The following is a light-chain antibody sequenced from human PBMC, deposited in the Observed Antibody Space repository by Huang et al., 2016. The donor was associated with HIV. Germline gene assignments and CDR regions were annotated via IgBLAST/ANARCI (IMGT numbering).Light chain of an antibody. Sequence: EIVLTQSPATLSVSPVGRAPLPCRASQSFSSNLAWYQQKPGQAPRLLIYGASTRATGIPARFRGSGSGTEFTLTISDLQSEDFAVYYCHQYNDWPITFGPGTKVDIK. CDR2: GAS. V-gene: IGKV3-15*01. J-gene: IGKJ3*01. CDR3: HQYNDWPIT. CDR1: QSFSSN.